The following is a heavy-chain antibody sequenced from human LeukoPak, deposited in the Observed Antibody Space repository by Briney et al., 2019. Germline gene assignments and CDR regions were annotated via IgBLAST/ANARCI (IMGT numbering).Heavy chain of an antibody. J-gene: IGHJ3*02. V-gene: IGHV4-59*08. CDR1: GGSISSYY. CDR2: IYYSGST. Sequence: PSETLSHTCTVSGGSISSYYWSWIRQPPGKGLEWIGYIYYSGSTNYNPSLKSRVTISVDTSKHQFSLKLSSVTAADTAVYYCARRRIVDANAFDIWGRGTMVTVSS. D-gene: IGHD3-22*01. CDR3: ARRRIVDANAFDI.